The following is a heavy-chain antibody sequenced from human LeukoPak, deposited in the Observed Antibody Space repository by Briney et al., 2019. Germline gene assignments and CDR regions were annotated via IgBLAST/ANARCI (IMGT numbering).Heavy chain of an antibody. Sequence: SVNVSCKTSGGTFSNSAINWVRQAPGQGLEWMGGIIPIFGTPNYAHTFEGRVTITADESTSTAYMELSGLRSEDTAIYYCAVVGAGVIGMGILGSLDFWGQGTLVSVSS. CDR2: IIPIFGTP. D-gene: IGHD3/OR15-3a*01. J-gene: IGHJ4*02. CDR1: GGTFSNSA. V-gene: IGHV1-69*13. CDR3: AVVGAGVIGMGILGSLDF.